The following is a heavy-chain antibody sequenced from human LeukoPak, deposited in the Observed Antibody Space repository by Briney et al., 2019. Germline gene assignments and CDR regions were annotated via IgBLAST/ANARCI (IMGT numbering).Heavy chain of an antibody. Sequence: SGGSLRLSCAASGFTFGSYAMSWVRQAPGKGLEWVSIISGGGDSPYYADSVKGRFTIARDNSKNTLYLQMNSLRVEDTAVYYCAREIGQLDYWGQGTLVTVSS. CDR3: AREIGQLDY. CDR1: GFTFGSYA. CDR2: ISGGGDSP. J-gene: IGHJ4*02. D-gene: IGHD2/OR15-2a*01. V-gene: IGHV3-23*01.